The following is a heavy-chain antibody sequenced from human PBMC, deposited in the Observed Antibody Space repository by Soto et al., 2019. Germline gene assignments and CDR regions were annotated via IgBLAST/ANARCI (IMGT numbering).Heavy chain of an antibody. V-gene: IGHV3-30*18. CDR1: GFTFSRYG. Sequence: QVQLVESGGGVVQPGTSLRLSCAASGFTFSRYGMHWVRPAPGQGLEWVAVISYDGTNKYYGDSVKCRFTITRDNSKNTLDLQLYSLRAEDTAVYYCAKDLEMATSEHFDYWGQGTLVTVSS. J-gene: IGHJ4*02. CDR2: ISYDGTNK. CDR3: AKDLEMATSEHFDY. D-gene: IGHD5-12*01.